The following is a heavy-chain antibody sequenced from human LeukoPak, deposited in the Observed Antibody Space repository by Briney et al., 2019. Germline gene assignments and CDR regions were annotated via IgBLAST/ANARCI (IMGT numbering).Heavy chain of an antibody. V-gene: IGHV3-30-3*01. CDR3: ARTEVRGWTPYYFDY. J-gene: IGHJ4*02. CDR1: GFTFSSYA. D-gene: IGHD6-19*01. Sequence: GGSLRLSCAASGFTFSSYAMHWVSQAPGKGLEWVAVISYDGSNKYYADSVKGRFTISRDNSKNTLYLQMNSLRAEDTAVYYCARTEVRGWTPYYFDYWGQGTLVTVSS. CDR2: ISYDGSNK.